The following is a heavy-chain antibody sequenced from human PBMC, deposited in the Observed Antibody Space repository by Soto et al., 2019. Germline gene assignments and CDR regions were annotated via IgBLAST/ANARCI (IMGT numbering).Heavy chain of an antibody. Sequence: QVQLQESGPGLVKPSQTLSLTCTVSGGSISSGGYYWSWICQHPGKGLEWIGYIYYSGSTYYNPSRKRRVTISVDTSKNQFSLKLSSVTAADTAVYYCARGIAARPYFDYWGQGTLVTVSS. J-gene: IGHJ4*02. D-gene: IGHD6-6*01. CDR3: ARGIAARPYFDY. CDR2: IYYSGST. V-gene: IGHV4-31*03. CDR1: GGSISSGGYY.